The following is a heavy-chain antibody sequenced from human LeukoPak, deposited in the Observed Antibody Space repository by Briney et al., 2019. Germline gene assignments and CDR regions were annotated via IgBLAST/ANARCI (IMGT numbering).Heavy chain of an antibody. Sequence: SETLSLTCTVSGGSISNYYWSWIRQPAGKGLEWIGRIYTSGSTNYNPSLKSRVTMSVDTSKNQYSLKLSSVTAADTAVYYCARDQPSYCSSTSCYYAFDIWGQGTMVTVSS. V-gene: IGHV4-4*07. CDR3: ARDQPSYCSSTSCYYAFDI. D-gene: IGHD2-2*01. CDR2: IYTSGST. J-gene: IGHJ3*02. CDR1: GGSISNYY.